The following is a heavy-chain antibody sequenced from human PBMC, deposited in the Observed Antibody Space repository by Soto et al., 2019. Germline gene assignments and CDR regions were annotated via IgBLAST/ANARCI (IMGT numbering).Heavy chain of an antibody. J-gene: IGHJ5*02. Sequence: GESLKISCKGPANSFTNYWIGWVRQMPGKGLEWMGIIYPGDSDTTYSPSFEGQVTISADKSITTAYLQWNSLEASDTAMYYCARSQRYCTNGVCHFSWFDPWGQGTLVTVSS. CDR2: IYPGDSDT. D-gene: IGHD2-8*01. CDR3: ARSQRYCTNGVCHFSWFDP. CDR1: ANSFTNYW. V-gene: IGHV5-51*01.